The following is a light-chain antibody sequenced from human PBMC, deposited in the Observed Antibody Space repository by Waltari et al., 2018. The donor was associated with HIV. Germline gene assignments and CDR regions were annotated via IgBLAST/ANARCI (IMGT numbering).Light chain of an antibody. V-gene: IGKV4-1*01. Sequence: DLAMTQSPDSLAVSLGERATINCKSSQSLLHSSNNKNHLAWYQQKPGQPPKLLVYWASTRESGVPDRFSGSGSATDFTLTIRSLQAEDVAVYFCQQYHAFPLTFGGGTKVEIK. CDR1: QSLLHSSNNKNH. CDR2: WAS. CDR3: QQYHAFPLT. J-gene: IGKJ4*01.